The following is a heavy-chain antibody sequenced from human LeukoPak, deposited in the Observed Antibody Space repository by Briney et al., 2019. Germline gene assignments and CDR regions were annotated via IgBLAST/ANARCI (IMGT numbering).Heavy chain of an antibody. J-gene: IGHJ5*02. Sequence: ASVKVSCKASGYTFTSYGISWVRRAPGQGLEWMGWISAYNGNTNYAQKLQGRVTMTTDISTSTAYMELRSLRSDDTAVFYCVRTTMAAPGDWFDPWGQGTLVTVSS. CDR1: GYTFTSYG. V-gene: IGHV1-18*01. CDR2: ISAYNGNT. D-gene: IGHD5-24*01. CDR3: VRTTMAAPGDWFDP.